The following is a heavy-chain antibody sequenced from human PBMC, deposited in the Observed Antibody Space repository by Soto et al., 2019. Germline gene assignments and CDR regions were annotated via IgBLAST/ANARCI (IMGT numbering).Heavy chain of an antibody. V-gene: IGHV2-5*02. CDR2: IYWDDTK. CDR1: GFSLPTDRVG. J-gene: IGHJ4*02. D-gene: IGHD4-17*01. CDR3: AHAYGGRSLY. Sequence: QITLKESGPTLVKPTQTLTLTCTFSGFSLPTDRVGVGWIRQPPGEALEWLAVIYWDDTKTYRPSLENRLTINKDSSKNQVALTMTNMDSVDTATYYCAHAYGGRSLYWGQGTLVTVSS.